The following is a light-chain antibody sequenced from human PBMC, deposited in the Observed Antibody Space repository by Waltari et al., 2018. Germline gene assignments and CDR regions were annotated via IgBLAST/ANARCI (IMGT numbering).Light chain of an antibody. Sequence: TCRESQAIRNGLGWYQQKPGKAPKLLIYAASSLQTGVPPRFSGSGAGTDFTLTITSLQPEDFAIYDGLQDSNDPRTFGQGTKVEIK. J-gene: IGKJ1*01. CDR1: QAIRNG. CDR2: AAS. V-gene: IGKV1-6*01. CDR3: LQDSNDPRT.